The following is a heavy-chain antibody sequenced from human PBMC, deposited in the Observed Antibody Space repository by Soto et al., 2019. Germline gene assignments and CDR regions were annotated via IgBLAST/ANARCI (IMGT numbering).Heavy chain of an antibody. CDR3: GRGGGGGYYDSSGYMAV. V-gene: IGHV3-53*02. CDR1: GITVSTNY. Sequence: EVQLVETGGGLIQPGGSLRLSCAASGITVSTNYMSWVRQAPGKGLEWVSVIYSDGKTFYADSVKGRFTISRDNSQNTVSLQMNSLRAEDPAVYYWGRGGGGGYYDSSGYMAVWGQGTLVTVSS. CDR2: IYSDGKT. D-gene: IGHD3-22*01. J-gene: IGHJ4*02.